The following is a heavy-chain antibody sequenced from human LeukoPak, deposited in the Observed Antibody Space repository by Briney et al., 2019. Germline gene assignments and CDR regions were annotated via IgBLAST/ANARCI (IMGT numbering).Heavy chain of an antibody. CDR2: ISGSGGST. CDR3: AGSSSWYRQGDY. J-gene: IGHJ4*02. Sequence: GGSLRLSCAASGFTFSSYVMSWVRQALGKGLEWVSAISGSGGSTYYADSVKGRFTISRDNSKNTLYVQMNSLRAEDTAVYYCAGSSSWYRQGDYWGQGTLVTVSS. D-gene: IGHD6-13*01. V-gene: IGHV3-23*01. CDR1: GFTFSSYV.